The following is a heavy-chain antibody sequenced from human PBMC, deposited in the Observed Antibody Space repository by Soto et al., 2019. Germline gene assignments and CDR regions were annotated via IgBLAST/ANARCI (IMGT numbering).Heavy chain of an antibody. D-gene: IGHD2-15*01. V-gene: IGHV3-7*01. CDR1: GFTFSNYW. CDR2: IKEDGSEK. J-gene: IGHJ4*02. CDR3: SRDVVVGAKALNY. Sequence: GWSLRLSCAASGFTFSNYWMTWVRQAPGKGLEWVANIKEDGSEKHYVDSVKGRFTISRDNAKNSLYLQMNSLRVEDTAVYFCSRDVVVGAKALNYWGQGALVTASS.